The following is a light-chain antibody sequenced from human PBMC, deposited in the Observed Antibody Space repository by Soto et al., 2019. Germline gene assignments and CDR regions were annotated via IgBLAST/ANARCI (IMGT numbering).Light chain of an antibody. Sequence: QSVLTQPAYVSGSPGQSVTISCTGPRSDIGDSNFISWYQHSPGKAPRLLIYEVNNRPSGVSKRFSGSKAGNTASLTISGLLDDDEAVYFCASFRSGTILVFGSGTKVTVL. J-gene: IGLJ1*01. CDR2: EVN. CDR1: RSDIGDSNF. V-gene: IGLV2-14*01. CDR3: ASFRSGTILV.